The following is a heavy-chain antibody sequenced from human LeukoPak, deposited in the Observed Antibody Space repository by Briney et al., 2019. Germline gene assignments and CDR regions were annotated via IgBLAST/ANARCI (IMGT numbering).Heavy chain of an antibody. Sequence: SGTLSLTCAVYGGSFSGYYWSWIRQPPGKGLEWIGEINHSGSTNYNPSLKSRVTISVDTSKNQFSLKLSSVTAADTAVYYCARGSPRYYYDSSGYYCRSWFDPWGQGTLVTVSS. D-gene: IGHD3-22*01. CDR3: ARGSPRYYYDSSGYYCRSWFDP. V-gene: IGHV4-34*01. CDR1: GGSFSGYY. J-gene: IGHJ5*02. CDR2: INHSGST.